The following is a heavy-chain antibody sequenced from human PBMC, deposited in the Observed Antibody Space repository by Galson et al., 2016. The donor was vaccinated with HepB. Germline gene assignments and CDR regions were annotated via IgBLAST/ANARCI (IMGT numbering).Heavy chain of an antibody. CDR3: ARLVLYDTSGSYY. D-gene: IGHD3-22*01. CDR2: MYSGGGT. Sequence: SLRLSCAVSGFTFSNNYMSWVRQAPGKGLEWVSVMYSGGGTYYADSVRGRLTISRDNSKNTVYLQMNSLRAEDTAVYYCARLVLYDTSGSYYWGQGTLVTVSS. J-gene: IGHJ4*02. CDR1: GFTFSNNY. V-gene: IGHV3-53*01.